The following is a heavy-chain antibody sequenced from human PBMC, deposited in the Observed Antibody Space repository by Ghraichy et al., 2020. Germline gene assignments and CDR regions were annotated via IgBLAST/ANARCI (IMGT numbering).Heavy chain of an antibody. CDR1: GFTFSSYS. J-gene: IGHJ4*02. CDR2: ISSSSSYI. V-gene: IGHV3-21*01. CDR3: ARTSVSQYDYGDYGADGAIDY. Sequence: GGSLRLSCAASGFTFSSYSMNWVRQAPGKGLEWVSSISSSSSYIYYADSVKGRFTISRDNAKNSLYLQMNSLRAEDTAVYYCARTSVSQYDYGDYGADGAIDYWGQGTLVTVSS. D-gene: IGHD4-17*01.